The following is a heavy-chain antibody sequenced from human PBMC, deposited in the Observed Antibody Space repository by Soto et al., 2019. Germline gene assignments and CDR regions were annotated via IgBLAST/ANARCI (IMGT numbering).Heavy chain of an antibody. D-gene: IGHD2-15*01. CDR3: ARGSGGIVVVVAATASTFNWFDP. CDR2: IYYSGST. Sequence: SETLSLTCTVSGGSISSSSYYWGWIRQPPGKGLEWIGSIYYSGSTYYNPSLKSRVTISVDTSKNQFSLKLSSVTAADTAVYYCARGSGGIVVVVAATASTFNWFDPWGQGTLVTVSS. CDR1: GGSISSSSYY. J-gene: IGHJ5*02. V-gene: IGHV4-39*01.